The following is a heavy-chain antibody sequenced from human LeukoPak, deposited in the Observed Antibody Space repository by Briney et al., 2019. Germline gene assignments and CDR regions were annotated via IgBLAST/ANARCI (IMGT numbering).Heavy chain of an antibody. J-gene: IGHJ4*02. Sequence: SETLSLTCAVYGGSFSGYYWSWIRQPPGKGLEWIGEINHSGSTNYNPSLKSRVTISVDTSKNQFSLKLSSVTAADTAVYYCARGFRITMVRGVIIKGSRFDYWGQGTLVTVSS. CDR1: GGSFSGYY. V-gene: IGHV4-34*01. CDR3: ARGFRITMVRGVIIKGSRFDY. CDR2: INHSGST. D-gene: IGHD3-10*01.